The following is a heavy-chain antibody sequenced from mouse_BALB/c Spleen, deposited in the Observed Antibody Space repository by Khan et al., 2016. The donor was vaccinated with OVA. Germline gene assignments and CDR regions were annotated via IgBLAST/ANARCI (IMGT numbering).Heavy chain of an antibody. D-gene: IGHD2-10*02. J-gene: IGHJ2*01. CDR2: ISYSGNT. CDR3: ARVYGGDFDY. CDR1: GYSITSDYA. Sequence: EVKLLESGPGLVKPSQSLSITCTVTGYSITSDYAWNWIRQFPGNKLEWMGFISYSGNTKYNPSLKSRISVTRDTSKNQFFMQLNSVTTEDTATYYCARVYGGDFDYWGQGTTLTVSS. V-gene: IGHV3-2*02.